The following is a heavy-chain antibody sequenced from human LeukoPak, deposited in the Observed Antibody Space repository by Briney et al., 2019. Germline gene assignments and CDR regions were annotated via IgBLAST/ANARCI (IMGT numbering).Heavy chain of an antibody. Sequence: GGSLRLSCAASGFTFSSYGMHWVRQAPGKGLEWVAVIWYDGGNKYYADSVKGRFTISRDNSKNTLYLQMNSLRAEDTAVYYCARQYDSSGYYYLVSAFDIWGQGTMVTVSS. CDR2: IWYDGGNK. CDR3: ARQYDSSGYYYLVSAFDI. J-gene: IGHJ3*02. CDR1: GFTFSSYG. V-gene: IGHV3-33*01. D-gene: IGHD3-22*01.